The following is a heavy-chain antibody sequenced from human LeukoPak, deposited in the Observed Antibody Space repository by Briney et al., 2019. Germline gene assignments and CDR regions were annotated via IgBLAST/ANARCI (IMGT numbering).Heavy chain of an antibody. CDR3: ARVVVPTNFDY. V-gene: IGHV4-59*01. D-gene: IGHD2-2*01. CDR2: VYYSGST. J-gene: IGHJ4*02. Sequence: SGPTLVKPSETLSLTCTVSGVSINTYFWSWIRQPPGKGLEWIGYVYYSGSTNYNPSLKSRVTISLDTSKNQFSLRLSSMTAADTAVYYCARVVVPTNFDYWGQGTLVSVSS. CDR1: GVSINTYF.